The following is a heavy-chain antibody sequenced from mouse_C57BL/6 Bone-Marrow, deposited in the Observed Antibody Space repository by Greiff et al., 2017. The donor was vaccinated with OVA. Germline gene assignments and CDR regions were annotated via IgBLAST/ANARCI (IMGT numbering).Heavy chain of an antibody. CDR2: IYPGSGST. CDR1: GYTFTSYW. V-gene: IGHV1-55*01. CDR3: ASPYYYGSLTFDY. J-gene: IGHJ2*01. D-gene: IGHD1-1*01. Sequence: QVQLQQPGAELVKPGASVKMSCKASGYTFTSYWITWVKQRPGQGLEWIGDIYPGSGSTNYNEKFKSKATLTVDTSSSTAYMQLSSLKSEDSAVYYCASPYYYGSLTFDYWGQGTTLTVSS.